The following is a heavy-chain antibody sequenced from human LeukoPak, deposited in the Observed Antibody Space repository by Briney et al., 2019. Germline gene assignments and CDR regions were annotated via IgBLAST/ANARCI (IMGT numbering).Heavy chain of an antibody. V-gene: IGHV3-74*01. Sequence: GGSLRLSCAASGFTFSSYWMHWVRQAPGKGLVWVSRINSDGSSTSYADSVKGRFTISRDNAKNTLYLQLNSLRAEDTAVYYCARVHYDFWSGYYHYWYFDLWGRGTLVTVSS. J-gene: IGHJ2*01. CDR3: ARVHYDFWSGYYHYWYFDL. D-gene: IGHD3-3*01. CDR1: GFTFSSYW. CDR2: INSDGSST.